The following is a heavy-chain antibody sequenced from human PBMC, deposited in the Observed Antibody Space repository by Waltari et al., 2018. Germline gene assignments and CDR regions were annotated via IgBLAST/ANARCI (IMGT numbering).Heavy chain of an antibody. D-gene: IGHD3-16*01. CDR1: GYTFTSYG. CDR2: RSTYNNNT. Sequence: QVQLVQSGAEVKKPGASVKVSCKASGYTFTSYGISWVRQAPGQGLEGMRWRSTYNNNTNNEEKMQERRTMTTTTTTSTAYKVLRRRLSDDAAAEYYAGHVVGGYGDYYYYYMDVWGKGTTVTISS. CDR3: AGHVVGGYGDYYYYYMDV. J-gene: IGHJ6*03. V-gene: IGHV1-18*01.